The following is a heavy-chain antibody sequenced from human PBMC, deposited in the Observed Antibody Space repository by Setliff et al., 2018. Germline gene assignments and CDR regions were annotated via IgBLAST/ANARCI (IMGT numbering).Heavy chain of an antibody. J-gene: IGHJ6*02. D-gene: IGHD1-26*01. Sequence: ASVKVSCKASGYTFTSYGITWVRQAPGQGVEWMGWISVYNGSTNYAQKLQGRVTMTTDTSTSTAYMELRSLRSDDTAVYYCARDRREWELPYYYYGMDVWGQGTTVTVSS. CDR3: ARDRREWELPYYYYGMDV. CDR2: ISVYNGST. CDR1: GYTFTSYG. V-gene: IGHV1-18*01.